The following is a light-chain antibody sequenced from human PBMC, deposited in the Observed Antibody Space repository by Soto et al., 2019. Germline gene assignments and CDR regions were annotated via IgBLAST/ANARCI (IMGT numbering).Light chain of an antibody. CDR1: QNVRSN. J-gene: IGKJ1*01. Sequence: DIVVTQSPATLSASPGERATLSCRASQNVRSNLAWYQQKPGQAPRLLIYGASNRATGIPDRFSGSGSGTDFTLTISRLEPEDFAVYYCQQYGSSGTFGQGTKVDIK. CDR3: QQYGSSGT. V-gene: IGKV3-20*01. CDR2: GAS.